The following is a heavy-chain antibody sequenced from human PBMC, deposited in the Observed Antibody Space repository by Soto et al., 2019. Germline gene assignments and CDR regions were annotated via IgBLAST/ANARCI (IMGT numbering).Heavy chain of an antibody. CDR1: GYTFTNYY. J-gene: IGHJ4*01. D-gene: IGHD2-21*02. V-gene: IGHV1-46*03. CDR2: INSGGGSA. CDR3: ARGGHVVVVTAAFAN. Sequence: QVQLVQSGAEVKKPGASVKLSCKASGYTFTNYYMHWVRQAPGQGLEWMGIINSGGGSATYAQKFLGRATLTRATSTSTVYMVLSSLGSDDSAVYYCARGGHVVVVTAAFANWGHGTLVTVSS.